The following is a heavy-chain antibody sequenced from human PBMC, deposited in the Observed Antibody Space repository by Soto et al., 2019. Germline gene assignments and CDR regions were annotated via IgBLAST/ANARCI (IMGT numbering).Heavy chain of an antibody. V-gene: IGHV3-21*04. CDR1: GFTFTSYP. CDR2: ISSTGNYI. CDR3: AREPEDLPSNFDY. J-gene: IGHJ4*02. Sequence: PXGWLMVSFATSGFTFTSYPMNLVPQAPGKALQWVSSISSTGNYIYQADSVKGRFAISRDNANKSVFLQMNSLRVDDTAVYYCAREPEDLPSNFDYSGQGTLVTSPQ. D-gene: IGHD2-15*01.